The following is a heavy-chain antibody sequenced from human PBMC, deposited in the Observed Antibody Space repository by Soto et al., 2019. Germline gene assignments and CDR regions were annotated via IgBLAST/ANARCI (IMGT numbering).Heavy chain of an antibody. J-gene: IGHJ5*02. Sequence: TSETLSLTCTVSGASIRSTDHYWSWIRQAPGKGLEWIGYVYYTGSTYYNPSLMSRLTISVDTSKNQFSLKLTSVTAAETAVYYCVRTAREGAVAPHWFDRWGQGTQVTVSS. D-gene: IGHD2-21*02. CDR2: VYYTGST. CDR1: GASIRSTDHY. V-gene: IGHV4-30-4*01. CDR3: VRTAREGAVAPHWFDR.